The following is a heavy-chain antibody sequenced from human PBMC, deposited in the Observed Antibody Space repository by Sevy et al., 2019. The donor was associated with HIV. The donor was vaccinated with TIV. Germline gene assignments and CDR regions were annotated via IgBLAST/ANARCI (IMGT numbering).Heavy chain of an antibody. V-gene: IGHV3-64D*06. CDR2: ISSNGGST. CDR3: VKDDGHPLYDYVWGGSLNY. CDR1: GFTFSSYA. Sequence: GGSLRLSCSASGFTFSSYAMHWVRQAPGKGLEYVSAISSNGGSTYYADSVKGRFTISRDNSKNTLYLQMSSLRAEDTAVYYCVKDDGHPLYDYVWGGSLNYWGQGTLVTVSS. J-gene: IGHJ4*02. D-gene: IGHD3-16*01.